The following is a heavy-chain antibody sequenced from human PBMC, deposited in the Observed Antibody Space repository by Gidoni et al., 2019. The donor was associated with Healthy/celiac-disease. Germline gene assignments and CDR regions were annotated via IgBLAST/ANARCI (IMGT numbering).Heavy chain of an antibody. D-gene: IGHD4-17*01. J-gene: IGHJ6*03. CDR1: GFTFSSYA. Sequence: QVQLVESGGGVVQPGRSLRLSCAASGFTFSSYAMLWVRQAPGQGLGWVAVIWYDGSNKYYADSVKGRFTISRDNSKNTLYLQMNSLRAEDTAVYYCARDDSGYGDYPALPYYYYYMDVWGKGTTVTVSS. CDR2: IWYDGSNK. CDR3: ARDDSGYGDYPALPYYYYYMDV. V-gene: IGHV3-33*01.